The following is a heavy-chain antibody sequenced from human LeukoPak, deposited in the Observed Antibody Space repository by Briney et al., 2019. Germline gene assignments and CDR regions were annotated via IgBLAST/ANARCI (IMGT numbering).Heavy chain of an antibody. Sequence: GGSLRLSCAASGFTFSSYRMNWVRQAPGKELEWVSSISSSSTYIYYADSVKGRFTISRDNAKNSLYLQMNSLRVEDTAVYYCARDGGDGSTYDYWGQGTLVTVSS. J-gene: IGHJ4*02. CDR3: ARDGGDGSTYDY. V-gene: IGHV3-21*01. CDR1: GFTFSSYR. CDR2: ISSSSTYI. D-gene: IGHD5-24*01.